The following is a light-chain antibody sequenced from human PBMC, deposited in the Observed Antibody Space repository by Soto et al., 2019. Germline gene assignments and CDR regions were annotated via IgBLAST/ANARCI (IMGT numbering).Light chain of an antibody. CDR2: GKS. J-gene: IGLJ1*01. CDR3: QSYDSSLSGFYV. Sequence: QSVLTQPHSGSGAPGQRVTISCTGSSSNIGAGYDVHWYQQLPGTAPKLLIYGKSNRPAGVPDRFSGSTSGTSASLAITGLQAEDEADYYCQSYDSSLSGFYVFGTRTKLTAL. CDR1: SSNIGAGYD. V-gene: IGLV1-40*01.